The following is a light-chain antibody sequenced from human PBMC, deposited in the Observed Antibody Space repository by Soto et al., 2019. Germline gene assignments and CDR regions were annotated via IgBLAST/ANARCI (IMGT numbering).Light chain of an antibody. CDR3: QQYMSYS. CDR1: QSISSW. V-gene: IGKV1-5*02. J-gene: IGKJ1*01. Sequence: DLQMTQSPSTLSASVGDRVTIICRASQSISSWLAWYQQKPGRAPKLLIYDSSSLESGVPSRFSGSGSGTEFTLTISSLQPDDFATYYCQQYMSYSFGQGTKVDI. CDR2: DSS.